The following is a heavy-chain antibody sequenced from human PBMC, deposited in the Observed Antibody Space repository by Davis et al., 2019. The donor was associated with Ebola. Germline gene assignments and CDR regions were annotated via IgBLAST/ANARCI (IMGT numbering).Heavy chain of an antibody. D-gene: IGHD3-22*01. V-gene: IGHV3-30*18. Sequence: GGSLRLSCAASGFTFSSYVMHWVRQAPGKGLEWVALISFDGSKEYYADSLKGRFTISRDNSKNTLYLQIYSLRAEDTAVYYCAQDMIEEGLTSPHPDFQHWGQGTLVTVSS. J-gene: IGHJ1*01. CDR3: AQDMIEEGLTSPHPDFQH. CDR2: ISFDGSKE. CDR1: GFTFSSYV.